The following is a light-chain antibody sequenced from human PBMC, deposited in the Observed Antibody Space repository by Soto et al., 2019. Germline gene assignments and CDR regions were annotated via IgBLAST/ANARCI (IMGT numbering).Light chain of an antibody. V-gene: IGKV1-5*03. CDR1: HDINTW. J-gene: IGKJ2*01. CDR3: QHYNTYPYT. CDR2: TAS. Sequence: GDRVTITCRASHDINTWLAWYQQKPGKAPKLLIFTASHLESEVPSRFSGSGSGTEFTLTISSLQPDDSATYYCQHYNTYPYTFGQGTKVDIK.